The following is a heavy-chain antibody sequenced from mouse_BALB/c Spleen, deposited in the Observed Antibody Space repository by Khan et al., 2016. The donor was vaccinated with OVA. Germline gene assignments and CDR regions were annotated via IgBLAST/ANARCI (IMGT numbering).Heavy chain of an antibody. D-gene: IGHD1-1*01. CDR2: IDPSSGYT. Sequence: VQLQESGAELARPGASVKMSCKASGYTFTSYTMHWVKQRPGQALEWIGYIDPSSGYTNYNQKFRDKATLSVDKFFSTAYIQLSSLTYEDSAIHYCARSAFYSRSSYFDYWGPGTTLTVSS. CDR3: ARSAFYSRSSYFDY. J-gene: IGHJ2*01. V-gene: IGHV1-4*01. CDR1: GYTFTSYT.